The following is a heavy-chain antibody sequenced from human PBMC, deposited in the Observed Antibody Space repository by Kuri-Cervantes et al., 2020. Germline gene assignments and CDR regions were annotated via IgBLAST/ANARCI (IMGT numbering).Heavy chain of an antibody. V-gene: IGHV3-11*01. D-gene: IGHD6-13*01. Sequence: GGSLRLSCAASGFTFSDYYMSWIRQAPGKGLEWVSYISSSGSTIYYADSVKGRFTISRDNAKNSLYLQMNSLRAEDTAVYYCARVWSRKTPIAAAGTTIYYYGMDVWGQGTTVTVSS. CDR3: ARVWSRKTPIAAAGTTIYYYGMDV. J-gene: IGHJ6*02. CDR1: GFTFSDYY. CDR2: ISSSGSTI.